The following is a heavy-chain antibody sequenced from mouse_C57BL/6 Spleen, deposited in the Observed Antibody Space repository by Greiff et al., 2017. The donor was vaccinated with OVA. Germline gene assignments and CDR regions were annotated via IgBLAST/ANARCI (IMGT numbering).Heavy chain of an antibody. Sequence: QVHVQQSGAELVRPGASVTLSCKASGYTFTDYEMHWVKQTPVHGLEWIGAIDPETGGTAYNQKFKGKAILTADKSSSTAYMELRSLTSEDSAVYYCTWVACWGEGTLVTVSA. V-gene: IGHV1-15*01. J-gene: IGHJ3*01. CDR1: GYTFTDYE. CDR2: IDPETGGT. CDR3: TWVAC.